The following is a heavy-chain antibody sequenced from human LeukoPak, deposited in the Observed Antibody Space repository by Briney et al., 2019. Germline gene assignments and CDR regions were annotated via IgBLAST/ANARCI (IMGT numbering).Heavy chain of an antibody. J-gene: IGHJ4*02. CDR1: GFTFDDYA. V-gene: IGHV3-9*03. CDR3: AKSSAKITTVRGVIDYFDY. D-gene: IGHD3-10*01. Sequence: GRSLRLSCAASGFTFDDYAMHWVRQAPGEGLEWVSGISWNSGSIGYADSVKGRFTISRDNAKNSLYLQMNSLRAEDMALYYCAKSSAKITTVRGVIDYFDYWGQGTLVTVSS. CDR2: ISWNSGSI.